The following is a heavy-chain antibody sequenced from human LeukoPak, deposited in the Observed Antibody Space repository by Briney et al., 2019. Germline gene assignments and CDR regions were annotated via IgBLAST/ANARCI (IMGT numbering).Heavy chain of an antibody. CDR3: ARVYDYSAYSTDY. D-gene: IGHD3-16*01. CDR2: FSYTGST. CDR1: GASISSSY. V-gene: IGHV4-59*01. Sequence: PSETLSLTCTVSGASISSSYWSWLRQPPGKGLEWIGYFSYTGSTDYNPSLKSRISISVDTSKNQFSLKLSSVTAADTALYYCARVYDYSAYSTDYWGQGTLVTVSS. J-gene: IGHJ4*02.